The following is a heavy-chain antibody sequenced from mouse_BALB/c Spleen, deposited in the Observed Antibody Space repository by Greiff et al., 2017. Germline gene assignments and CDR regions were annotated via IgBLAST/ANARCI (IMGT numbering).Heavy chain of an antibody. CDR1: GFTFSDFY. V-gene: IGHV7-1*02. CDR3: ARDGAYDDGSRGIWYFDV. D-gene: IGHD1-1*01. CDR2: SRNKANDYTT. Sequence: DVMLVESGGGLVQPGGSLRLSCATSGFTFSDFYMEWVRQPPGKRLEWIAASRNKANDYTTEYSASVKGRFIVSRDTSQSILYIQMNALRAEDTAMYNGARDGAYDDGSRGIWYFDVWGEGTTVTVSA. J-gene: IGHJ1*01.